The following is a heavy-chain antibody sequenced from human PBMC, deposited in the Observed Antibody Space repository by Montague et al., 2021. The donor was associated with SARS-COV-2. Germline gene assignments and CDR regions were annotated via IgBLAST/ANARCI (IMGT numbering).Heavy chain of an antibody. CDR2: TYFRSKWYN. Sequence: CAISGDSVSTNNTTWNWVRQSPSGDLEWLGRTYFRSKWYNDYAVSVISRITISPDTSKNQFSLQLKSVTPKDTAIYFCGRVFAPAGTFDFWGQGTLVTVSS. CDR3: GRVFAPAGTFDF. CDR1: GDSVSTNNTT. V-gene: IGHV6-1*01. D-gene: IGHD6-13*01. J-gene: IGHJ4*02.